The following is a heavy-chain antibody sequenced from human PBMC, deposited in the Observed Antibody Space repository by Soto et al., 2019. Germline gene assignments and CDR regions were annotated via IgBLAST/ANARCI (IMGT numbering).Heavy chain of an antibody. CDR2: ISYSGYT. V-gene: IGHV4-61*08. Sequence: SETLSLTCTVSGGSISSGGYYWSWIRQPPGKGLEWIGYISYSGYTSYNPSLKSRVIISVDTSKNQFSLKLSSVTAADTAVYYCARACCLTGYYINDAFAIWGQGTMVTVSS. D-gene: IGHD3-9*01. CDR3: ARACCLTGYYINDAFAI. J-gene: IGHJ3*02. CDR1: GGSISSGGYY.